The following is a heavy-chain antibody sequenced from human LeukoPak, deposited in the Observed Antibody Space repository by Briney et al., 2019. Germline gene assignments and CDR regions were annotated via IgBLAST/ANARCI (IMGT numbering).Heavy chain of an antibody. CDR3: TRDPELLWFGELLGWFDP. V-gene: IGHV3-49*03. D-gene: IGHD3-10*01. Sequence: GGSLRLSCTASGFTFGDYAMSWFRQAPGKGLEWVGFIRSKAYGGTTEYAASVKGRFTISRDDSKSIAYLQMNSLKTEDTAVYYCTRDPELLWFGELLGWFDPWGQGTLVTVSS. J-gene: IGHJ5*02. CDR1: GFTFGDYA. CDR2: IRSKAYGGTT.